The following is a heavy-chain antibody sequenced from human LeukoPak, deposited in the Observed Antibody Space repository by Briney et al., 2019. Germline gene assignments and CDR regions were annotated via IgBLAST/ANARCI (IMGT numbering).Heavy chain of an antibody. CDR1: GFTFTNYG. Sequence: ASVKVSCKASGFTFTNYGISWVRQAPGQGLEWMGWISAYNGDTNYAQKLQDRVTMTTDTSTSTAYMELRSLRSDDTAVYYCARLFIGLGSTPFDYWGQGTLVTVSS. V-gene: IGHV1-18*01. D-gene: IGHD2-15*01. J-gene: IGHJ4*02. CDR2: ISAYNGDT. CDR3: ARLFIGLGSTPFDY.